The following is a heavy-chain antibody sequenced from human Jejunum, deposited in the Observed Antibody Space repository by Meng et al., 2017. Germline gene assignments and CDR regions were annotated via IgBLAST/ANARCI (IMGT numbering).Heavy chain of an antibody. Sequence: QVHLQVSGPCWVGPSETLSIPSTVAGVSVTSGHYYWSWVRQPPGQGLEWIGHVFYTGSTNYSPSFKSRVTISVHTSMNQFSLKLNSVTAADTAVYYCARGGWDFEYWGQGILVTVSS. J-gene: IGHJ4*02. CDR3: ARGGWDFEY. V-gene: IGHV4-61*01. CDR1: GVSVTSGHYY. CDR2: VFYTGST. D-gene: IGHD3-16*01.